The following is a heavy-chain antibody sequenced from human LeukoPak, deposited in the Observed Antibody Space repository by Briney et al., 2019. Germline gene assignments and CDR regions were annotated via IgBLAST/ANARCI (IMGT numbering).Heavy chain of an antibody. D-gene: IGHD3-3*01. CDR1: GFTFSSYG. V-gene: IGHV3-23*01. Sequence: GGTLRLSCAASGFTFSSYGMSWVRQAPGKGLEWVSSISRSGGSTHYADSVKGRFTISRDNSKNMLSLQMNSLRAEDTAVYYCARDYDFWSGGYYFDYWGQGTLVTVSS. CDR3: ARDYDFWSGGYYFDY. J-gene: IGHJ4*02. CDR2: ISRSGGST.